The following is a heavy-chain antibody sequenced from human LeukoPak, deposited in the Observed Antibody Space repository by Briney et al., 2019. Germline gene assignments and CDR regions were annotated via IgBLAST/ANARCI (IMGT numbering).Heavy chain of an antibody. CDR2: ISSIGTGI. J-gene: IGHJ4*02. CDR1: GFTFSSYS. D-gene: IGHD3-22*01. CDR3: ARRDYYDSSGYFHYYLDY. Sequence: PGGSLRLSCAASGFTFSSYSMNWVRQAPGKGLEWVSYISSIGTGINYADSVKGRFTISRDNAKNSLYLQMNSLRAEDTAVYYCARRDYYDSSGYFHYYLDYWGQGTLVTVSS. V-gene: IGHV3-48*04.